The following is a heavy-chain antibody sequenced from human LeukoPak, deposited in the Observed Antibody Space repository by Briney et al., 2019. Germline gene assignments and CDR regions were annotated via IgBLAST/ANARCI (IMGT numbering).Heavy chain of an antibody. CDR3: ARAAEYSSGWYLFDY. D-gene: IGHD6-19*01. CDR2: IYTSGGT. V-gene: IGHV4-4*07. J-gene: IGHJ4*02. Sequence: SETLSLTCTVSGSSISNYYWTWIRQPAGKGLEWIGRIYTSGGTNYNPSLKTQVTMSVDTSKNQVTLKLSSVTAADTAMYYCARAAEYSSGWYLFDYWGQGILVTVSA. CDR1: GSSISNYY.